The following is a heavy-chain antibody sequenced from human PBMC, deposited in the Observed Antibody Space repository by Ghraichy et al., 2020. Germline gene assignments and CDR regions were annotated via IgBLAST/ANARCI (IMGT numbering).Heavy chain of an antibody. Sequence: GGSLRLSCAASGFTFSNYYVTWVRQAPGKGLEWVANIKQDGSDKFYVDSVKGRFTISRDNAKNSLYLQMHSLRAEDSGVYYCAREDSLGLGSGGSAFDIWGQGTVVTVSS. V-gene: IGHV3-7*03. J-gene: IGHJ3*02. CDR1: GFTFSNYY. D-gene: IGHD3-10*01. CDR3: AREDSLGLGSGGSAFDI. CDR2: IKQDGSDK.